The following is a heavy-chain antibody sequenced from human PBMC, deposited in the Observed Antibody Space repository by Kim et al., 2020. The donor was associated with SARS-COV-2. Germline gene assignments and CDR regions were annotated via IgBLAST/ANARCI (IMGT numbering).Heavy chain of an antibody. CDR2: IKSKTDGGTT. J-gene: IGHJ4*02. D-gene: IGHD3-3*01. CDR3: TTVPRGITIFGVVIIDRDY. CDR1: GFTFSNAW. V-gene: IGHV3-15*01. Sequence: GGSLRLSCAASGFTFSNAWMSWVRQAPAKGLEWVGRIKSKTDGGTTDYAAPVKGRFTISRDDSKNTLYLQMNSLKTEDTAVYYCTTVPRGITIFGVVIIDRDYWGQGTLVTVSS.